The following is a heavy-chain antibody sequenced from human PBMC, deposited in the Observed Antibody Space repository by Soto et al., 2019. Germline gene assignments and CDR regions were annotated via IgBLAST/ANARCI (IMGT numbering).Heavy chain of an antibody. Sequence: QVQLVQSGAEVKKPGSSVKVSCKASGGTFSSYTISWVRQAPGQGLEWMGRIIPILGIANYAQKFQGRVTITADKSTSTAYMELSSLRSEDTAVYYCASQKYGGYAAWEDYWGQGTLVTVSS. V-gene: IGHV1-69*02. D-gene: IGHD4-17*01. CDR3: ASQKYGGYAAWEDY. CDR1: GGTFSSYT. J-gene: IGHJ4*02. CDR2: IIPILGIA.